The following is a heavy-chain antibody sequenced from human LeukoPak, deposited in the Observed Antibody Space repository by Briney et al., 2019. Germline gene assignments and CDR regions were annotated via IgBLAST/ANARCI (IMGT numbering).Heavy chain of an antibody. J-gene: IGHJ3*02. D-gene: IGHD2-15*01. CDR1: GGSISSYY. Sequence: SETLSLTCTVSGGSISSYYWSWIRQPPGKGLEWIGYIYTTGSTNYNPSLKSRVTMSVGTPKNQFSLKLSSVTAADTAVYYCARAGCSGGSCYESRGAFDIWGQGTMVTVSS. CDR3: ARAGCSGGSCYESRGAFDI. V-gene: IGHV4-4*08. CDR2: IYTTGST.